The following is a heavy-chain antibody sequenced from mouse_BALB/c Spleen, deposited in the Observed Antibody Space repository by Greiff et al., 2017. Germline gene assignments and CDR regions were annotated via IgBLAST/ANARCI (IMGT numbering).Heavy chain of an antibody. D-gene: IGHD2-4*01. V-gene: IGHV14-4*02. Sequence: VQLQQSGAELVRSGASVKLSCTASGFNIKDYYMHWVKQRPEQGLEWIGWIDPENGDTEYAPKFQGKATMTADTPSNTAYLQLSSLTSEDTAVYYCDANDYSYAMDYWGQGTSVTVSS. J-gene: IGHJ4*01. CDR3: DANDYSYAMDY. CDR1: GFNIKDYY. CDR2: IDPENGDT.